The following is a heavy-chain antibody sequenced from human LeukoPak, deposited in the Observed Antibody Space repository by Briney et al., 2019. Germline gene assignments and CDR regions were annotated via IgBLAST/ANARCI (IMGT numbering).Heavy chain of an antibody. J-gene: IGHJ4*02. D-gene: IGHD2-15*01. Sequence: SETLSLTCTVSGGSISSYYWSWIRQPPGKGLEWIGYIYYSGSTNYNPSLKSRVTISVDTSKNQFSLKLSSVTAADTAVYYCARGGCSGGSCYPPGYFDYWGQGTLVTVSS. CDR1: GGSISSYY. V-gene: IGHV4-59*12. CDR3: ARGGCSGGSCYPPGYFDY. CDR2: IYYSGST.